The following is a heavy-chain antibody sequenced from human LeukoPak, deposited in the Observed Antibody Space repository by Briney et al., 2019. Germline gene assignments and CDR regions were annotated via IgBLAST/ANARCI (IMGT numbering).Heavy chain of an antibody. CDR1: GFTCSAYW. CDR2: VKYDGSTT. Sequence: GGSLRLSCAASGFTCSAYWMYWVRQAPGKGLVWVSRVKYDGSTTTYADSVKGRFTISRDNAKNILYLQMNGLRVEDTAVYYRARDLDWLLFDYWGQGTLVTVSS. V-gene: IGHV3-74*01. J-gene: IGHJ4*02. D-gene: IGHD3-9*01. CDR3: ARDLDWLLFDY.